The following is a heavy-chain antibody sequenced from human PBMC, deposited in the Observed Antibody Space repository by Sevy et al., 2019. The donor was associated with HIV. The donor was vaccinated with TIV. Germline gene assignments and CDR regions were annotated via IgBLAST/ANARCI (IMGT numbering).Heavy chain of an antibody. CDR2: INQDGSEK. J-gene: IGHJ4*02. CDR1: GFNFNSHW. V-gene: IGHV3-7*01. D-gene: IGHD6-19*01. Sequence: PGGSLRLSCTASGFNFNSHWMIWVRQAPGKGLEWVANINQDGSEKYYVDSVKGRFTISRDNAKNSLYLQMNSLRGEDTAIYYSARGNDGWDYWGQGTLVTVSS. CDR3: ARGNDGWDY.